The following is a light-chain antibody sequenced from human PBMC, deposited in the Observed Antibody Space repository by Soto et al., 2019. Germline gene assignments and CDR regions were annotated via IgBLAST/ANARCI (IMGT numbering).Light chain of an antibody. Sequence: QSVLTQPPSASGTPGQRVTISCSGGSSNIGTNAVNWYQQLPGTAPKLLIYNNNQRPSGVPDRFSGSKSGTSASLAISGLQSGDEADYYCAAWDDSLNGHVFGTGTKVTVL. V-gene: IGLV1-44*01. J-gene: IGLJ1*01. CDR3: AAWDDSLNGHV. CDR2: NNN. CDR1: SSNIGTNA.